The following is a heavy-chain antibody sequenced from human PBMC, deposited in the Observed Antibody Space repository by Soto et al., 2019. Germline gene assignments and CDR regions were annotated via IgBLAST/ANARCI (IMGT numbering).Heavy chain of an antibody. J-gene: IGHJ6*03. V-gene: IGHV1-46*03. Sequence: APVKVSCKASGYTFTSYYMHWVRQAPGQGLEWMGIINPSGGSTSYAQKFQGRVTMTRDTSTSTVYMELSSLRSEDTAVYYCATPRAGPRPNKRDYTYMDVWGKGTTVTVSS. CDR3: ATPRAGPRPNKRDYTYMDV. CDR1: GYTFTSYY. CDR2: INPSGGST.